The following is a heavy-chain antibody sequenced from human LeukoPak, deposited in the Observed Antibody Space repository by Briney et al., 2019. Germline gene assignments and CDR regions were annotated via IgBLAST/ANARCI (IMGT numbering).Heavy chain of an antibody. CDR2: ISSSSSYT. V-gene: IGHV3-11*03. D-gene: IGHD2-2*01. Sequence: PGGSLRLSCAASGFTFSDYYMSWIRQAPGKGLEWVSYISSSSSYTNYADSVKGRFTISRDNSKNTLYLDMISLRAEDTAIYYCAKDRVSCSSCADYFDYWGHGTLVTVSS. CDR1: GFTFSDYY. J-gene: IGHJ4*01. CDR3: AKDRVSCSSCADYFDY.